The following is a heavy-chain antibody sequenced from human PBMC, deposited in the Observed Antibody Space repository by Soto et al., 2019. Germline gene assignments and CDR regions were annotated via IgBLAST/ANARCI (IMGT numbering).Heavy chain of an antibody. Sequence: SETLSLTCAVSGGSISSSNWWSWVRQPPGKGLEWIGEIYHSGSTNYNPSLKSRVTISVDKSKNQFSLKLSSVTAADTAVESGAREHGWEWYPPPPNWFAPWGQEPLVPFPS. D-gene: IGHD3-3*01. CDR1: GGSISSSNW. J-gene: IGHJ5*02. CDR2: IYHSGST. CDR3: AREHGWEWYPPPPNWFAP. V-gene: IGHV4-4*02.